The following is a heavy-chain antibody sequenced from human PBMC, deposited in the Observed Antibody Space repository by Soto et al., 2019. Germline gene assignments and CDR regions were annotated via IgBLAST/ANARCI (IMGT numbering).Heavy chain of an antibody. D-gene: IGHD1-20*01. J-gene: IGHJ4*02. Sequence: GGSLRLSCAASGFTFSSYSMNWVRQAPGKGLEWVSSISSSSSYIYYADSVKGRFTISRDNAKNSLYLQMNSLRAEDTAVYYCARDPETDNPFDYWGQGTLVTVSS. CDR1: GFTFSSYS. CDR2: ISSSSSYI. V-gene: IGHV3-21*01. CDR3: ARDPETDNPFDY.